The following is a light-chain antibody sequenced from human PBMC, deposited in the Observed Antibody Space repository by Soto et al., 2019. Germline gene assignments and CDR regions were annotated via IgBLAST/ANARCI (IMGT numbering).Light chain of an antibody. V-gene: IGKV1-39*01. CDR2: AAS. CDR3: QQSYITPLT. CDR1: QSISSY. Sequence: DIQMTQFPSSLSASVGDRVTITCRASQSISSYLNWYQQKPGKAPKLLIYAASSVQSGVPSRFSGSGSGTDFTLTISSLQPEDFATYYCQQSYITPLTFGGGTKVEIK. J-gene: IGKJ4*01.